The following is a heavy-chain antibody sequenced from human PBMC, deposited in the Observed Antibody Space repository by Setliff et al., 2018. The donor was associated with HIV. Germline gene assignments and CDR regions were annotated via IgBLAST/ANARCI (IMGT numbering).Heavy chain of an antibody. Sequence: PSETLSLTCAVYGGSFSGYYWSWIRQPPGKGLEWIGEINHSGSTNYNPSLKSRVTISVDTAKNQFSLTLSSVTAADTAVYYCARDSYSSWYWVDYYYGMDVWGQGTTVTVSS. CDR3: ARDSYSSWYWVDYYYGMDV. CDR1: GGSFSGYY. V-gene: IGHV4-34*01. CDR2: INHSGST. D-gene: IGHD6-13*01. J-gene: IGHJ6*02.